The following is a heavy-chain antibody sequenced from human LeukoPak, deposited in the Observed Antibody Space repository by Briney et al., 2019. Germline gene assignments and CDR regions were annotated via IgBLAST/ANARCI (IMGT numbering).Heavy chain of an antibody. Sequence: GGSLRLSCAASGFTFDDYAMHWVRQAPGKSLEWVSGISWNSGSIGYADSVKGRFTISRDNAKNSLYLQMNSLRAEDMALYYCAKAVSGEIVGASVFDYWGQGTLVTVSS. CDR3: AKAVSGEIVGASVFDY. J-gene: IGHJ4*02. V-gene: IGHV3-9*03. CDR1: GFTFDDYA. D-gene: IGHD1-26*01. CDR2: ISWNSGSI.